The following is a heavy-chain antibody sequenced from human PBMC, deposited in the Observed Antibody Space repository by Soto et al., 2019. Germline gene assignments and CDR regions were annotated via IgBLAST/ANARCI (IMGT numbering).Heavy chain of an antibody. V-gene: IGHV1-69*13. CDR3: ARVSTDIVVVRQHYYGMDV. D-gene: IGHD2-2*01. CDR1: GGTFSSYA. Sequence: SVKVSCKASGGTFSSYAISWVRQAPGQGLEWMGGIIPIFGTANYAQKFQGRVTITADESTSTAYMELSSLRSEDTAVYYCARVSTDIVVVRQHYYGMDVWAQGTTVTVSS. J-gene: IGHJ6*02. CDR2: IIPIFGTA.